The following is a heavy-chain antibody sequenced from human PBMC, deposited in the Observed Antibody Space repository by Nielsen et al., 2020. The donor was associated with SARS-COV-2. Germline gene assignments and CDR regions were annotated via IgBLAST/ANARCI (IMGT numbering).Heavy chain of an antibody. CDR1: GESFSGYY. J-gene: IGHJ6*03. D-gene: IGHD3-16*01. Sequence: SETLSLTCAVSGESFSGYYQWSWIRQPPGKGLEWIGEISHSGTTNYNPSLKSRVTMSLDSSKNQFSLKLRSVTAADTAVYFCARGLMSETPDFYYSYMDVWDKGSTVTVSS. CDR3: ARGLMSETPDFYYSYMDV. CDR2: ISHSGTT. V-gene: IGHV4-34*01.